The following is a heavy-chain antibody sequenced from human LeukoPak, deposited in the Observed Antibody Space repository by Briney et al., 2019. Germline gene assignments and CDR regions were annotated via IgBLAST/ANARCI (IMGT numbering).Heavy chain of an antibody. Sequence: PGGSLRLSCAASGFTFSSFAMTWVRQAPGKGLEWVCGVSGGGSRTYYADSVKGRFTISRDNSNNTLFLQMHSLRADDTALYYCAKHTYYDQEAFATWSQGTMVIFSS. V-gene: IGHV3-23*01. D-gene: IGHD3-22*01. CDR1: GFTFSSFA. CDR3: AKHTYYDQEAFAT. J-gene: IGHJ3*02. CDR2: VSGGGSRT.